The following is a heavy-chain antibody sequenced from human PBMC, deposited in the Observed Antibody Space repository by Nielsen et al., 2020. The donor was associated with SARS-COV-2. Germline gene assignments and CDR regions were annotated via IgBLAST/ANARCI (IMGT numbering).Heavy chain of an antibody. V-gene: IGHV1-18*01. CDR3: ARDRHIVVVPAAPELNYYYSGMDV. Sequence: ASVKVSCKTSGYTFTSYGISWVRQAPGQGLEWVGWISAYNGNTNYAQKLQGRVTMTTDTSTSTAYMELRSLRSDDTAVYYCARDRHIVVVPAAPELNYYYSGMDVWGQGTTVTVSS. CDR2: ISAYNGNT. D-gene: IGHD2-2*01. CDR1: GYTFTSYG. J-gene: IGHJ6*02.